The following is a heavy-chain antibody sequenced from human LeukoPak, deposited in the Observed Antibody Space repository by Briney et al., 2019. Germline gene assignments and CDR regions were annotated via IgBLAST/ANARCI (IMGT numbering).Heavy chain of an antibody. CDR1: GGSISSYY. CDR3: AREGYCSGGSCYLYNWFDP. D-gene: IGHD2-15*01. J-gene: IGHJ5*02. V-gene: IGHV4-59*01. Sequence: KPSETLSLTWTVSGGSISSYYWSWIRQPPGKGLEWIGYIYYSGSTNYNPSLKSRVTISVDTSKNQFSLKLSSVTAADTAVYYCAREGYCSGGSCYLYNWFDPWGQGTLVTVSS. CDR2: IYYSGST.